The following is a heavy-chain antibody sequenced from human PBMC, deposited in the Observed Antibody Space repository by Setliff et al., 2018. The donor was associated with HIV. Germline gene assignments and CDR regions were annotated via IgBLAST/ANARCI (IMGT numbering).Heavy chain of an antibody. CDR3: ARVPFGSGSYYFDF. V-gene: IGHV4-30-4*01. CDR2: IYYSGDT. Sequence: SETLSLTCTVSGASVNSDDYYWSWIRQTPGKGLEWIGYIYYSGDTYYNATLQSRATILLDTSKNQFFLTLTSVTAADTAVYFCARVPFGSGSYYFDFWGQGTLVT. CDR1: GASVNSDDYY. D-gene: IGHD3-10*01. J-gene: IGHJ4*02.